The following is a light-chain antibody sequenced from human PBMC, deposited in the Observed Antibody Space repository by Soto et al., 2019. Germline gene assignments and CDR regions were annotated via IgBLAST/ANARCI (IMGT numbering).Light chain of an antibody. Sequence: QSVLTQPPSVSGAPGQRVTISCTGSSSNIGAGYDVDWYQQLPGTAPKLLIYGNSNRPSGVPDRFSGSKSGTSASLAITGLQAVDEADYYCQSYDSSLSGSVFGGGTKLTVL. CDR1: SSNIGAGYD. CDR2: GNS. J-gene: IGLJ2*01. V-gene: IGLV1-40*01. CDR3: QSYDSSLSGSV.